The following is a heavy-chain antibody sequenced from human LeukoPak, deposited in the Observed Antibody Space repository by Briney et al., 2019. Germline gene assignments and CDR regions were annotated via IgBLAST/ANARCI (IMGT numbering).Heavy chain of an antibody. CDR2: IIPIFGTA. CDR3: ARELGYCSGGSCSTGADYFDY. CDR1: GGTFSSYA. J-gene: IGHJ4*02. Sequence: GASVKVSCKASGGTFSSYAISWVRQAPGQGLEWMGGIIPIFGTANYAQKFQGRVTITADKSASTAYMELSSLRSEDTAVYYCARELGYCSGGSCSTGADYFDYWGQGTLVTVSS. D-gene: IGHD2-15*01. V-gene: IGHV1-69*06.